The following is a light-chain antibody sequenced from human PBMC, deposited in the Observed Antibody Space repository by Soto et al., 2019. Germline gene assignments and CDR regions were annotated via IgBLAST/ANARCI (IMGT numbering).Light chain of an antibody. V-gene: IGKV1-39*01. J-gene: IGKJ1*01. Sequence: DIQMTQSPSSMSASVGDRVTITCRASQSISRYLNWYQQQPGKAPKFLIYAASSLQSGVPSRFSGSGSGTDFTLTISSLQPEDFATYYCQQTYSVPQTFGQGTEVEIK. CDR3: QQTYSVPQT. CDR2: AAS. CDR1: QSISRY.